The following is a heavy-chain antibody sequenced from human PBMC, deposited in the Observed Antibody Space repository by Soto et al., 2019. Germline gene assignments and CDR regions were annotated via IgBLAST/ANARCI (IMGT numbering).Heavy chain of an antibody. Sequence: QVQLQESGPGLVKPSETLSLTCPVSGGSISSYYWSWIRQPPGKGLEWIGYISYIGSTNYNPSLTGRFTKSGDTAKNTFTLTRRAGTAADTAVYYCARVGVDTAPEGEGGDWFDPWGQGTLVTVSS. V-gene: IGHV4-59*01. CDR1: GGSISSYY. J-gene: IGHJ5*02. CDR2: ISYIGST. CDR3: ARVGVDTAPEGEGGDWFDP. D-gene: IGHD5-18*01.